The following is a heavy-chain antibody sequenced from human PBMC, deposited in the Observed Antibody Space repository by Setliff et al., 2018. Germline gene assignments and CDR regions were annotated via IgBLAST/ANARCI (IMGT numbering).Heavy chain of an antibody. J-gene: IGHJ4*02. Sequence: SGHTLVNPTPTLTLTCTFSGFSLSTSGVGVGWIRQPPGKAMEWLALIYWDDDKRYSPSLKSRLTITKDTSKNQVVLTMTNMDPVDTATYYCARCITIFGVVIPNAFDYWGQGTLVTVSS. CDR2: IYWDDDK. CDR1: GFSLSTSGVG. V-gene: IGHV2-5*02. D-gene: IGHD3-3*01. CDR3: ARCITIFGVVIPNAFDY.